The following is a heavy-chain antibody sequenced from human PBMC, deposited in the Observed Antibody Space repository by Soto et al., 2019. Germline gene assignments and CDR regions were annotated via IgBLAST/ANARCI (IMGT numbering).Heavy chain of an antibody. CDR2: ISGGGDIT. D-gene: IGHD3-3*01. Sequence: GGSLRLSCAASGFTFSSYAMSWVRQAPGKGLEWVSAISGGGDITHYADSVKGRFTISRDNSKNTLFLQMNGLRVEDAAMYYCAKSRGFDFWSPDYWGQGTLVTVSS. CDR1: GFTFSSYA. J-gene: IGHJ4*02. CDR3: AKSRGFDFWSPDY. V-gene: IGHV3-23*01.